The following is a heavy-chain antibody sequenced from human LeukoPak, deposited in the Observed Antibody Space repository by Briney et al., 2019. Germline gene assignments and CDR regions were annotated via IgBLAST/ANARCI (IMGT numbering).Heavy chain of an antibody. CDR2: IIPIFGTA. J-gene: IGHJ6*02. D-gene: IGHD6-13*01. V-gene: IGHV1-69*13. Sequence: SVTVSFTASGGTFSIYAISWVRQAPGQGLEWMGGIIPIFGTASYAQKFQGRVTITADESTSTAYMELSSLRSEATAVYYCARDPPPGIAAAGTHYGMDVWGQGTTVTVSS. CDR1: GGTFSIYA. CDR3: ARDPPPGIAAAGTHYGMDV.